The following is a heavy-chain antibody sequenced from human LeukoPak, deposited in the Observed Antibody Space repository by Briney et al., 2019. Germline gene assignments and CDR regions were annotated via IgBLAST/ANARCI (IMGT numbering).Heavy chain of an antibody. CDR2: IKQDGSET. J-gene: IGHJ4*02. V-gene: IGHV3-7*01. CDR3: ANGDGFDY. D-gene: IGHD5-24*01. Sequence: GGSLRLSCATSGFTFSTYWMSWVRQAPGKGLEWAANIKQDGSETYYADSVKGRFTIFRDNAKNSLYLQMDSLRVEDTAVYYCANGDGFDYWGQGALVIVSS. CDR1: GFTFSTYW.